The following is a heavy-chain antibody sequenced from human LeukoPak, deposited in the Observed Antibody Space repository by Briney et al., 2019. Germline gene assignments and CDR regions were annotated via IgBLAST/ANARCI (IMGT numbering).Heavy chain of an antibody. D-gene: IGHD3-22*01. CDR1: GFTFTDYY. Sequence: ASVKVSCKVSGFTFTDYYMHWVQQAPGKGLEWMGLVDPEDGETIYAEKFQGRVTITANTSTDKAYMRLISLSSEDTAVYYCATGLDYYDSGGPSYWGQGTLVTVSS. V-gene: IGHV1-69-2*01. CDR2: VDPEDGET. J-gene: IGHJ4*02. CDR3: ATGLDYYDSGGPSY.